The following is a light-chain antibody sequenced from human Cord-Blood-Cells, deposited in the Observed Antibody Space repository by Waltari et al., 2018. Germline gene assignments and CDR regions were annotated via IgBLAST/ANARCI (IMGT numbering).Light chain of an antibody. V-gene: IGKV1-9*01. CDR2: AAS. CDR3: QQLNSYPPT. J-gene: IGKJ3*01. Sequence: DIQLIQSTSFLSASVGDRVTITCRARQCISSYLAWYQQKPGKAPKLLIYAASTLQSGVPSRFSGSGSGTEFTLTISSLQPEDFATYYCQQLNSYPPTFGPGTKVDIK. CDR1: QCISSY.